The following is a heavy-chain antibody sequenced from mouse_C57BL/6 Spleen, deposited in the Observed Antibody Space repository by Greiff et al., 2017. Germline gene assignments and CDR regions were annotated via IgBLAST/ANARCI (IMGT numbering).Heavy chain of an antibody. V-gene: IGHV7-1*01. D-gene: IGHD1-1*01. CDR1: GFTFSDFY. J-gene: IGHJ1*03. CDR3: ARDVSYYGIFDV. Sequence: EVNVVESGGGLVQSGRSLRLSCATSGFTFSDFYMEWVRQAPGKGLEWIAASRNKANDYTTEYSASVKGRFIVSRDTSQSILYLQMNALRAEDTAIYYCARDVSYYGIFDVWGTGTTVTVSS. CDR2: SRNKANDYTT.